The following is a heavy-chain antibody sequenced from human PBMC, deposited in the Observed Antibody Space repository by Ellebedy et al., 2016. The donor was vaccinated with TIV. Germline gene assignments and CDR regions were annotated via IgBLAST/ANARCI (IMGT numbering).Heavy chain of an antibody. J-gene: IGHJ6*02. D-gene: IGHD4-17*01. V-gene: IGHV1-18*01. CDR2: ISAYNGHT. Sequence: AASVKVSCKASGYTFTRYGFSWVRQAPGQGLEWMGWISAYNGHTNYPQKFQGRVTMTTDTATSTAYMELRGLTSDDTAVYYCATTVTTNFYYGLDVWGQGTTVTVSS. CDR3: ATTVTTNFYYGLDV. CDR1: GYTFTRYG.